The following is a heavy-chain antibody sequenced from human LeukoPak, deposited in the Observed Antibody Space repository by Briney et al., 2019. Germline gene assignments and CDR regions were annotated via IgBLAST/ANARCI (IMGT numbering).Heavy chain of an antibody. D-gene: IGHD6-19*01. V-gene: IGHV4-31*03. Sequence: SETLSLTCTVSGGSISSGGYYWSWIRQHPGKGLEWIGYIYYSGSTYYNPSLKSRVTISVDTSKNQFSLKLSSVTAADTAVYYCARGNGVAGTGLRFDYWGQGTLVTVSS. J-gene: IGHJ4*02. CDR3: ARGNGVAGTGLRFDY. CDR1: GGSISSGGYY. CDR2: IYYSGST.